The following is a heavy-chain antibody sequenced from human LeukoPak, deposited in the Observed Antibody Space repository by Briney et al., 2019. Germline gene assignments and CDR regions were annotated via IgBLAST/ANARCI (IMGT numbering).Heavy chain of an antibody. J-gene: IGHJ5*02. Sequence: GGSLRLSCAASGFTFSSYAMSWVRQAPGKGLEWVSAIRGSGADTYYADSVKGRFTISRDNSKNTLYLQMNSLRAEDTAVYYCAKLMGGDKPWFDPWGQGTLVTVSS. CDR3: AKLMGGDKPWFDP. D-gene: IGHD3-16*01. V-gene: IGHV3-23*01. CDR2: IRGSGADT. CDR1: GFTFSSYA.